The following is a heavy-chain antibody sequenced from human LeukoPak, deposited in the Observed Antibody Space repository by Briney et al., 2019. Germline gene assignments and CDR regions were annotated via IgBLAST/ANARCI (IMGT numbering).Heavy chain of an antibody. CDR1: GYIFTTYW. CDR2: IYPGDSET. J-gene: IGHJ4*02. CDR3: ARRRFGDFLVDY. V-gene: IGHV5-51*01. D-gene: IGHD3-10*01. Sequence: GESLKISCKGSGYIFTTYWIAWVRQMPGKGLEWMGVIYPGDSETRYSPSFQGQVTISVDKSITTAYLQLSSLKAPDTAIYYCARRRFGDFLVDYWGQGTLVTVSS.